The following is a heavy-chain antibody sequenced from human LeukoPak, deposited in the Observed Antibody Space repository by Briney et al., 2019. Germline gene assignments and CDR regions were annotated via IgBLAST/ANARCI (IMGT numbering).Heavy chain of an antibody. D-gene: IGHD4/OR15-4a*01. Sequence: GGSLRLSCAASGFTFSSYAMSWVRQAPGKGLEWVSFIYSGGSTYYADSVKGRFTISRDNSKNTLYLQMNSLRADDTAVYYCARRAGAYSHPYDYWGQGTLVTVS. V-gene: IGHV3-53*01. CDR3: ARRAGAYSHPYDY. CDR1: GFTFSSYA. J-gene: IGHJ4*02. CDR2: IYSGGST.